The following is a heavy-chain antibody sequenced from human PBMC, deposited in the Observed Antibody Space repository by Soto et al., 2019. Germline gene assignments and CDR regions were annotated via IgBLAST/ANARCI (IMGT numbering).Heavy chain of an antibody. CDR1: GFTFSSYA. Sequence: GGSLRLSCAASGFTFSSYAMIWVRQAPGKGLEWVSAISGSGGSTYYADSVKGRFTISRDNSKDTLYLQMNSLRAEDTAVYYCAKAVRYYGSGSYPDYWGQGTLVTVSS. CDR2: ISGSGGST. V-gene: IGHV3-23*01. D-gene: IGHD3-10*01. CDR3: AKAVRYYGSGSYPDY. J-gene: IGHJ4*02.